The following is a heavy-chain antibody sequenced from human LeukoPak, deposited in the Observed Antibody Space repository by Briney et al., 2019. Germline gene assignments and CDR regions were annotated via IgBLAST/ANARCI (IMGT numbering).Heavy chain of an antibody. D-gene: IGHD6-13*01. CDR1: GYTFTSYG. CDR2: ISAYNGNT. J-gene: IGHJ4*02. CDR3: AGGRASSSWYYSDY. V-gene: IGHV1-18*01. Sequence: GASVKVSCKASGYTFTSYGISWVRQAPGQGLEWMGWISAYNGNTNYAQKLQGRVTMTTDTSTSTAYMELRSLRSDDTAVYYCAGGRASSSWYYSDYWGQGTLVTVSS.